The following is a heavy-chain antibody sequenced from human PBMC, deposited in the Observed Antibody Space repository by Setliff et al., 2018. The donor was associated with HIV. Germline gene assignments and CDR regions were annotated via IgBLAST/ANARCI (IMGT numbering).Heavy chain of an antibody. D-gene: IGHD3-22*01. J-gene: IGHJ4*02. Sequence: SETLSLTCTLSAGSITGGSYYWSWIRQPAGKGLAWIGRLYTSGTTSYNPSLKSRVSITADTSKYQSSLNLSSVTAADTAVYYCARCSNYSSGYYYYYFDDWGQGALVTVS. CDR2: LYTSGTT. CDR1: AGSITGGSYY. V-gene: IGHV4-61*02. CDR3: ARCSNYSSGYYYYYFDD.